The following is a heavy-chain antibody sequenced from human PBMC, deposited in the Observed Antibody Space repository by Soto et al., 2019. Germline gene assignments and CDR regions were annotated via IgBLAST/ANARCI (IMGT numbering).Heavy chain of an antibody. J-gene: IGHJ4*02. D-gene: IGHD3-16*02. CDR1: GFTFSSYA. CDR3: AKSGELSYYFDY. CDR2: ISGSGGST. Sequence: LRLSCAASGFTFSSYAMSWVRQAPGKGLEWVSAISGSGGSTYYADSVKGRFTISRDNSKNTLYLQMNSLRAEDTAVYYWAKSGELSYYFDYWGQGTLVTVSS. V-gene: IGHV3-23*01.